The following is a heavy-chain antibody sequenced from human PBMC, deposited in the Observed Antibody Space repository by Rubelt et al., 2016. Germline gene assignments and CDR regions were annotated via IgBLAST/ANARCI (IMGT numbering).Heavy chain of an antibody. Sequence: EVQLVESGGGLVQPGGSLRLSCAASGFSVSSKYMAWVRQAPGTGLEWVSSIYSNGNTHHADSMKGRFTISRDNSKNTVFLQMNSLRVDDTAVYYCISYVWGQGTMVTVSS. V-gene: IGHV3-66*01. CDR1: GFSVSSKY. J-gene: IGHJ3*01. CDR3: ISYV. CDR2: IYSNGNT.